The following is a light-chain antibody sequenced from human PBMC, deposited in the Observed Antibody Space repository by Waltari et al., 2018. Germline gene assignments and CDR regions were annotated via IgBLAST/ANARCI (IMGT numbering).Light chain of an antibody. Sequence: QSVLTQPPSPSGPPGQRVTISCSGSSSNIGSNYVYWYQQLPGTAPKLLIYRNNQRPSGVPDRFSGSKSGTSASLAISGLRSEDEADYYCAAWDDSLRGVFGGGTKLTVL. CDR2: RNN. V-gene: IGLV1-47*01. J-gene: IGLJ2*01. CDR3: AAWDDSLRGV. CDR1: SSNIGSNY.